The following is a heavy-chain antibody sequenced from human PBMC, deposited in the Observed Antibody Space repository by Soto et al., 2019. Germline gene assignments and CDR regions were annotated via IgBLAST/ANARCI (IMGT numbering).Heavy chain of an antibody. Sequence: TLSLTCAISGDSVSSNSAAWNWIRQSPSRGLEWLGRTYYRSKWYNDYAVSVKSRITINPDTSKNQFSLQLNSVTPEDTAVYYCARLKILERRYYCYYGMDVWAQGTPVTDYS. CDR1: GDSVSSNSAA. D-gene: IGHD1-1*01. CDR3: ARLKILERRYYCYYGMDV. V-gene: IGHV6-1*01. CDR2: TYYRSKWYN. J-gene: IGHJ6*02.